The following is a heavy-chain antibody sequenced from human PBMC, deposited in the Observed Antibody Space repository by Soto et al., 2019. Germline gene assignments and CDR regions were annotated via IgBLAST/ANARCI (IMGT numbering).Heavy chain of an antibody. Sequence: EVQLLESGGGLVQPGGSLRLSCAASGFTFSSYAMSWVRQAPGKGLEWLSAISGSGGSTYYADSVKGRYTISRDNSKNSLYLQMNGLRAEDTAVYYCAKGGGSVCSGGSCYSLPDAFDIWGQGTMVTVSS. CDR1: GFTFSSYA. V-gene: IGHV3-23*01. D-gene: IGHD2-15*01. J-gene: IGHJ3*02. CDR2: ISGSGGST. CDR3: AKGGGSVCSGGSCYSLPDAFDI.